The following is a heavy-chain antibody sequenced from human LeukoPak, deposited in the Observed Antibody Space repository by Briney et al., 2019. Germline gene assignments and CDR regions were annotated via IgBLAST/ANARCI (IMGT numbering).Heavy chain of an antibody. J-gene: IGHJ4*02. CDR3: ARDSSYYGSGSYPFDY. V-gene: IGHV3-74*01. CDR1: GFTFRNSY. CDR2: INSDGSST. D-gene: IGHD3-10*01. Sequence: GGSLRLSCAASGFTFRNSYMHWVRQAPGKGLVWVSRINSDGSSTSYADSVKGRFTISRDNAKNTLYLQMNSLRAEDTAVYYCARDSSYYGSGSYPFDYWGQGTLVTVSS.